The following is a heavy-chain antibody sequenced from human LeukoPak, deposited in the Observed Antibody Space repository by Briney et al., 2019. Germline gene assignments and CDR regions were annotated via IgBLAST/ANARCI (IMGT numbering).Heavy chain of an antibody. Sequence: SVKVSCKASGGTFSSYAISWVRQAPGQGLEWMGGIIPIFGTANYAQKFQGRVTITADESTSTAYMELSSLRSEDTAVYYCARYRQNKDTAMVIGFRYWYFDLWGRGTLSLSPQ. D-gene: IGHD5-18*01. CDR3: ARYRQNKDTAMVIGFRYWYFDL. J-gene: IGHJ2*01. CDR1: GGTFSSYA. V-gene: IGHV1-69*01. CDR2: IIPIFGTA.